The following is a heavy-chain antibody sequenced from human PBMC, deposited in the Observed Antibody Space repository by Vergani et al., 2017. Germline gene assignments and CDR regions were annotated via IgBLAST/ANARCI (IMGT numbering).Heavy chain of an antibody. CDR2: ISARDPST. CDR1: GFTFSACP. Sequence: EVQLLQSGGGVIQPGGSVRLSCAASGFTFSACPMTWVRQAPGKGLEWVSAISARDPSTYYADSVKGRFTISRDNYKNMLYLQMNSLRAEDTAVYYCARLSYDTTPYLQGGYDCWGQGTLVSVSS. D-gene: IGHD3-22*01. V-gene: IGHV3-23*01. J-gene: IGHJ4*02. CDR3: ARLSYDTTPYLQGGYDC.